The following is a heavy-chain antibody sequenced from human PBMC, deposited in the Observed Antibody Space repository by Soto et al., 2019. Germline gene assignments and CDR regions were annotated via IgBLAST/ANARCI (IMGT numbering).Heavy chain of an antibody. D-gene: IGHD6-13*01. CDR1: GFILRNYG. CDR2: ISGSGSVT. CDR3: AKGGVAAARGYFDH. V-gene: IGHV3-23*01. Sequence: VSLLLSSGASGFILRNYGLSGVRQAAGKGLEWVSDISGSGSVTNYADSVKGRFTISRDNSNNTLSLQMDSLRAEDTAVYYCAKGGVAAARGYFDHWGQGTRVTVSS. J-gene: IGHJ4*02.